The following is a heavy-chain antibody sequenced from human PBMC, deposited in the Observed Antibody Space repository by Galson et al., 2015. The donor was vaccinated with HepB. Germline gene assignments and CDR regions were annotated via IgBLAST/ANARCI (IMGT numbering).Heavy chain of an antibody. D-gene: IGHD3-10*01. CDR2: ISGSGSST. CDR3: AKDRSRDYYGSGSYYSLYSYGMDV. J-gene: IGHJ6*02. CDR1: GFTVSNYA. Sequence: SLRLSCAASGFTVSNYAMSWVRQAPGKGLEWVAGISGSGSSTYYADSVKGRFTISRDNSKRQLYLQMNSLRGEDTAVYYCAKDRSRDYYGSGSYYSLYSYGMDVWGQGTTVTVSS. V-gene: IGHV3-23*01.